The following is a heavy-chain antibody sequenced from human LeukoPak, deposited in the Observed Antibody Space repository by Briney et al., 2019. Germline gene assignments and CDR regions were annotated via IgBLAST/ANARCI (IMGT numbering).Heavy chain of an antibody. CDR1: GDSINNYY. CDR3: ARRRRLKNPGGDAFDI. V-gene: IGHV4-59*08. Sequence: PSETLSLTCSVSGDSINNYYWNWIRQPPGKGLEWIGYIYYSGSTRYNPSLQSRVTMSIGTSKTQFSLKLDSVTAEDTAVYYCARRRRLKNPGGDAFDIWGQGTVVIVSS. D-gene: IGHD2/OR15-2a*01. J-gene: IGHJ3*02. CDR2: IYYSGST.